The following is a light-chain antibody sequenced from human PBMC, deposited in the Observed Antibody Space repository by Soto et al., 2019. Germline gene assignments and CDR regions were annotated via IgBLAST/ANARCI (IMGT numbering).Light chain of an antibody. CDR3: QQYDNWPWT. V-gene: IGKV2-24*01. CDR1: QSLVHNDGNTY. J-gene: IGKJ1*01. Sequence: DIVMTQTPLSSPVTLGQAASISCRSSQSLVHNDGNTYLTWFQQRPGQPPRLLIYKVSDRFSGVPDRFSGSGAGTDFTLTISRVEAEDVGVYYCQQYDNWPWTFGQGTKVDIK. CDR2: KVS.